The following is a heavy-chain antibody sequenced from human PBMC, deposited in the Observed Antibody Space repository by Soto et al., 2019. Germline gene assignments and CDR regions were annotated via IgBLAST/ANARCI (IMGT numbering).Heavy chain of an antibody. D-gene: IGHD2-15*01. V-gene: IGHV1-3*01. CDR1: GYTFTSYA. CDR3: AREGRYCSGGSCYSDYYYYYMDV. Sequence: ASVKVFCKASGYTFTSYAMHWVRQAPGQRLEWMGWINAGNGNTKYSQKFQGRVTITRDTSASTAYMELSSLRSEDTAVYYCAREGRYCSGGSCYSDYYYYYMDVWGKGTTVTVSS. J-gene: IGHJ6*03. CDR2: INAGNGNT.